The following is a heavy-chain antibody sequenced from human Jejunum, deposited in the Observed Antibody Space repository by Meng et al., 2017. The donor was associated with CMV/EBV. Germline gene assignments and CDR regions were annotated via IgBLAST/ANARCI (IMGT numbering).Heavy chain of an antibody. V-gene: IGHV4-4*02. CDR3: ANGYSYFDF. Sequence: LSLTCTVSGGSISSSHWWSWVRQPPGKGLEWIGEIYHSGSTNYNSSLKSRVTISLDKSKNQFSLQLRSVTAADTAVYYCANGYSYFDFWGRGTLVTVSS. CDR2: IYHSGST. CDR1: GGSISSSHW. D-gene: IGHD5-24*01. J-gene: IGHJ4*02.